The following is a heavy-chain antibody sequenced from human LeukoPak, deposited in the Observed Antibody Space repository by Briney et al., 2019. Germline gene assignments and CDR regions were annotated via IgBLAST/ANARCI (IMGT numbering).Heavy chain of an antibody. CDR1: GFTFTDYY. CDR2: ISSSGTTI. J-gene: IGHJ4*02. CDR3: ARGGGYGSGSLYYFNS. V-gene: IGHV3-11*01. D-gene: IGHD3-10*01. Sequence: GGPLRLSCAASGFTFTDYYMSWIRQAPGKGLEWVSYISSSGTTIYYADSVKGRFTISRDNAKNSLYLQMNSLRAEDTAVYYCARGGGYGSGSLYYFNSWGQGTLVTVSS.